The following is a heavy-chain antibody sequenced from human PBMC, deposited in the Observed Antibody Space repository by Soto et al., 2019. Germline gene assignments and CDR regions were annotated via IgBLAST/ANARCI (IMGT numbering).Heavy chain of an antibody. J-gene: IGHJ6*02. V-gene: IGHV1-2*04. Sequence: ASGKVSCKASGYTFTGYYMHWVRQAPGQGLEWMGWINPNSGGTNYAQKFQGWVTMTRDTSISTAYMELSRLRSDDTAVYYCARGLLWFGDPRGYYGMDVCGQGTTITVS. CDR1: GYTFTGYY. CDR2: INPNSGGT. CDR3: ARGLLWFGDPRGYYGMDV. D-gene: IGHD3-10*01.